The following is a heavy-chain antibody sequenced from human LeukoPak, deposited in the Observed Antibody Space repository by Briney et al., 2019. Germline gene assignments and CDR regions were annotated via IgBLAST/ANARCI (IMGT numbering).Heavy chain of an antibody. CDR2: IYYSGST. CDR1: GGSISSSSYY. V-gene: IGHV4-39*01. J-gene: IGHJ6*03. D-gene: IGHD6-6*01. CDR3: ARRGIAARSNYYYMDV. Sequence: SETLSLTCTVSGGSISSSSYYWGWIRQPLGKGLEWIGSIYYSGSTYYNPSLKSRVTISVDTSKNQFSLKLSSVTAADTAVYYCARRGIAARSNYYYMDVWGKGTTVTVSS.